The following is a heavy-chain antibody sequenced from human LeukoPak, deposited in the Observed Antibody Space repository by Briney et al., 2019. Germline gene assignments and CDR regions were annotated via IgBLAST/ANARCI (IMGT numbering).Heavy chain of an antibody. CDR1: GFTVITND. D-gene: IGHD1-14*01. CDR3: ARGVEPLAANTLAY. Sequence: GGSLRLSCAASGFTVITNDMTWVRQAPGKGLEWVSVLYSDGNTKYADSVQGRFTISRDNSKHTLYLEMDSLSPDDTAVYYCARGVEPLAANTLAYWGQGTLVTVSS. CDR2: LYSDGNT. V-gene: IGHV3-53*01. J-gene: IGHJ4*02.